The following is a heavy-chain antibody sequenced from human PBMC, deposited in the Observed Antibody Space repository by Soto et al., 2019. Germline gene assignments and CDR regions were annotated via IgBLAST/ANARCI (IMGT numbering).Heavy chain of an antibody. Sequence: PGGSLRLSCAASGFTFGSFAMHWVRQAPGKGLEWVAVISYDGGNRYYADSVKGRFTISRDNFKNTLYLQMNSLRAEDTAVYYCARDPDINAYYVFDYWGQGTLVTVSS. CDR1: GFTFGSFA. D-gene: IGHD3-22*01. J-gene: IGHJ4*02. V-gene: IGHV3-30-3*01. CDR3: ARDPDINAYYVFDY. CDR2: ISYDGGNR.